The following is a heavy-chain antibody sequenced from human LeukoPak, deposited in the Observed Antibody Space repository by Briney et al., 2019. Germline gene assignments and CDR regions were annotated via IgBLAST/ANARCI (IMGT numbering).Heavy chain of an antibody. Sequence: GRSLRLSCAASGFTFSSYGMHWVRQAPGKGLEWVTVIWYDGSNKYYADSVKGRFTISRDNSKNTLYLQMNSLRGEDTAVYYCARDRGHMDVWGRGTTVTVSS. J-gene: IGHJ6*03. CDR2: IWYDGSNK. V-gene: IGHV3-33*01. D-gene: IGHD3-10*01. CDR1: GFTFSSYG. CDR3: ARDRGHMDV.